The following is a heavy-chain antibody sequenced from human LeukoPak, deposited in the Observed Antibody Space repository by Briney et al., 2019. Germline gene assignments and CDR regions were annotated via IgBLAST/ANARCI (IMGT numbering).Heavy chain of an antibody. J-gene: IGHJ5*02. D-gene: IGHD6-13*01. V-gene: IGHV7-4-1*02. Sequence: ASVKVSCKASGYTFTGYYMHWVRQAPGQGLEWMGWINTNTGNPTYAQGFTGRFVFSLDTSVSTAYLQISSLKAEDTAVYYCARRRPVAAAGFYNWFDPWGQGTLVTVSS. CDR2: INTNTGNP. CDR3: ARRRPVAAAGFYNWFDP. CDR1: GYTFTGYY.